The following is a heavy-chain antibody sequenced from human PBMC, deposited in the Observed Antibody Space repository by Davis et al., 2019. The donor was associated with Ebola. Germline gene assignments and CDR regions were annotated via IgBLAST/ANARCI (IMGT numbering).Heavy chain of an antibody. CDR1: GYTFTDYY. J-gene: IGHJ2*01. CDR3: ARQIRRDFDL. Sequence: ASVKVSCKTSGYTFTDYYMNWVRQAPGQGLEWMGWIDPKTGAANYARNFQGRITVTRDTSINTAYVELSRLTSDDTAVFYCARQIRRDFDLWGRGTLVTVSS. V-gene: IGHV1-2*02. CDR2: IDPKTGAA.